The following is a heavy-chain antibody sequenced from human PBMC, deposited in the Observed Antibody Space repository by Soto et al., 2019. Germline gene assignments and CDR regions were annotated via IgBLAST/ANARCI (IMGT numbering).Heavy chain of an antibody. D-gene: IGHD3-10*01. CDR2: IYSGGYT. CDR1: GFTVSNNY. J-gene: IGHJ4*02. Sequence: EVQLVESGGGLIQPGGSLRLSCAVSGFTVSNNYMSWVRQAPGKGLEGVSVIYSGGYTAYGDSVKGRFTISRDNSKNPLIFQRKSRRAGGAAVVCGATRTGGGGYWGQGTLVTVSS. CDR3: ATRTGGGGY. V-gene: IGHV3-53*01.